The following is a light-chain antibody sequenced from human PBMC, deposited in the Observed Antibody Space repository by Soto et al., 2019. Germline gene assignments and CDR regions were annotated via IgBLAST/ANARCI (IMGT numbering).Light chain of an antibody. J-gene: IGKJ4*01. CDR1: QSVSSY. V-gene: IGKV3-11*01. Sequence: EIVLTQSPATLSLSPGERATLSCRASQSVSSYLAWYQQKPGQAPRLLIYHASNRATGIPARFSGSGSGTDFTLTISSLEPEDFAVYYCQQRSSWPPTLTFGGGTKVEIK. CDR3: QQRSSWPPTLT. CDR2: HAS.